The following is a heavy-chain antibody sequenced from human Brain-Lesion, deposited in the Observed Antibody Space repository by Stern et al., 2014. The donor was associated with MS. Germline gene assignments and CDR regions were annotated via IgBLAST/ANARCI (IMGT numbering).Heavy chain of an antibody. J-gene: IGHJ5*01. V-gene: IGHV4-61*02. CDR2: IHASGST. D-gene: IGHD5-18*01. Sequence: QVQLQESGPGLVKPSQTLSVTCTVSGDSISRDNYFWSWIRQAAGKRLEWIGRIHASGSTFYNPSLKSRVTISVDPSKTQFSLKLTSVTAEDTAVYYCARASAPLYSGNWFDSWGQGTLVSVSS. CDR1: GDSISRDNYF. CDR3: ARASAPLYSGNWFDS.